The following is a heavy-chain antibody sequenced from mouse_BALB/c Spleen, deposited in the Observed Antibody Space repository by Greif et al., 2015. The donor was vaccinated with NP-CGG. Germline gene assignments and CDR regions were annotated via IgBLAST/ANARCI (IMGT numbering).Heavy chain of an antibody. CDR3: ARHEEPLYGNTPVYYAMDY. D-gene: IGHD2-1*01. J-gene: IGHJ4*01. V-gene: IGHV1-62-2*01. Sequence: VQLQQSGAELVKPGASVKLSCKASGYTFTEYIIHWVKQRSGQGLEWIGWFYPGSGSIKYNEKFKDKATLTADKSSSTVYMELSRLTSEDSAVYFCARHEEPLYGNTPVYYAMDYWGQGTSVTVSS. CDR2: FYPGSGSI. CDR1: GYTFTEYI.